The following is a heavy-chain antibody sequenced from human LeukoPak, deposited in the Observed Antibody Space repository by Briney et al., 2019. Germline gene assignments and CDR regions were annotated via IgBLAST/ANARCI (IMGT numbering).Heavy chain of an antibody. Sequence: SETLSLTCTVSGGSISSYYWSWIRQPPGKGLEWIGYIYHSGSTNYNPSLKSRVTISVDTSKNQFSLKLSSVTAADTAVYYCARSPAYGDYPVWFQTDAFDIWGQGTMVTVSS. CDR2: IYHSGST. D-gene: IGHD4-17*01. CDR1: GGSISSYY. J-gene: IGHJ3*02. V-gene: IGHV4-59*01. CDR3: ARSPAYGDYPVWFQTDAFDI.